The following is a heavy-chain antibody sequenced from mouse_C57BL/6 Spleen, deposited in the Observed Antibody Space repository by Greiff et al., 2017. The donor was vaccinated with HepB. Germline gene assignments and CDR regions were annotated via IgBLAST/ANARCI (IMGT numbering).Heavy chain of an antibody. CDR1: GFNIKDDY. CDR2: IDPENGDT. D-gene: IGHD1-2*01. J-gene: IGHJ4*01. V-gene: IGHV14-4*01. CDR3: TTTTTAEAMDY. Sequence: VQLQQSGAELVRPGASVKLSCTASGFNIKDDYMHWVKQRPEQGLEWIGWIDPENGDTAYASKFQGKATLTEDTSSNTAYLQLRSLTSEDTAGYYCTTTTTAEAMDYWGQGTSVTVSS.